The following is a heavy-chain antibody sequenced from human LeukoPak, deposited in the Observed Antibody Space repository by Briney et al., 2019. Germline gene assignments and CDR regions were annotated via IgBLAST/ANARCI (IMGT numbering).Heavy chain of an antibody. CDR1: GFTFSSYA. V-gene: IGHV3-23*01. CDR3: ACYGSGSRNSFDP. CDR2: ISGSGGST. Sequence: PGGSLRLSCAASGFTFSSYAMSWVRQAPGNGLEWVSAISGSGGSTYYADSVKGRFTISRDNSKNTLYLQMNSLRAEDTAVYYCACYGSGSRNSFDPWGQGTLVTVSS. J-gene: IGHJ5*02. D-gene: IGHD3-10*01.